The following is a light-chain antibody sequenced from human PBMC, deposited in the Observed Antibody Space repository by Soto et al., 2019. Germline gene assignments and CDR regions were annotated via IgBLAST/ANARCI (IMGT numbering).Light chain of an antibody. V-gene: IGLV7-46*01. CDR1: TGAVTSGHY. CDR3: LLSYSGARQGV. J-gene: IGLJ2*01. CDR2: DTS. Sequence: QAVVTQEPSLTVSPGGTVTLTCGSSTGAVTSGHYPYWFQQKPGQAPRTLIYDTSNKHSWTPARFSGSLLGGKAALTLSGAQPEDEAEYYCLLSYSGARQGVFGGGTKLTFL.